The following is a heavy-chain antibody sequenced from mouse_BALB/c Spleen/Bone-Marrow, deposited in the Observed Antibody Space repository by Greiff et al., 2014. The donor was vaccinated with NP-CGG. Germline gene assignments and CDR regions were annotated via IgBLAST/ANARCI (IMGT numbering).Heavy chain of an antibody. CDR1: GFNIKDTY. D-gene: IGHD1-1*01. Sequence: VQLQQPGAELVKPGASVKLSCTASGFNIKDTYMHWVKQRPEQGLEWIGRIDPANGNTKYDPKFQGKATITADTSSNTAYLQLSSLTSEDTAVYYCATYNYGSSWGFAYWGQGTLVTVSA. V-gene: IGHV14-3*02. CDR3: ATYNYGSSWGFAY. CDR2: IDPANGNT. J-gene: IGHJ3*01.